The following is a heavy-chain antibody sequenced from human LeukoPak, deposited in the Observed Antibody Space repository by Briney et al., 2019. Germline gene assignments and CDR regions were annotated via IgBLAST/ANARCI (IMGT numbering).Heavy chain of an antibody. CDR3: ARNIVGATTPDDAFDI. CDR1: GGTFSSYA. V-gene: IGHV1-69*05. CDR2: IIPIFGTA. Sequence: SVKVSCKASGGTFSSYAISWVRQAPGQGLEWMGGIIPIFGTANYAQKFQGRVTITTDESTSTAYMELSSLRSEDTAVYYCARNIVGATTPDDAFDIWGQGTMVTVSS. J-gene: IGHJ3*02. D-gene: IGHD1-26*01.